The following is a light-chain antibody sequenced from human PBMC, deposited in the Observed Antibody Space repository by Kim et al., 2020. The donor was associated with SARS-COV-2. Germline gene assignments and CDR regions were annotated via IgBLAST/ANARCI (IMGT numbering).Light chain of an antibody. CDR1: ELGDQY. CDR3: QAWDSSTGV. J-gene: IGLJ1*01. CDR2: QDN. Sequence: VSPSQTARITCSGDELGDQYISWYQPKPGPSPVLVIYQDNKRPSGIPGRFYGSNSGHTATLTISGTQAMDEADYYCQAWDSSTGVFGTGTKVTVL. V-gene: IGLV3-1*01.